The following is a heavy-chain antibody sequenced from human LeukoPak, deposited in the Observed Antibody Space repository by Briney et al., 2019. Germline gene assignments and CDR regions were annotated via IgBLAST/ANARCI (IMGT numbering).Heavy chain of an antibody. D-gene: IGHD3-10*01. V-gene: IGHV3-74*01. CDR1: GFTFSSYW. CDR2: INSDGSST. Sequence: GGSLRLSCAGSGFTFSSYWMHWVRQAPGKGLVWVSRINSDGSSTSYADSVKGRFTISRDNRKNTLYLQMNSLRAEDTAVYYCVTSWVRQQRDFWGQGTLVTVSS. J-gene: IGHJ4*02. CDR3: VTSWVRQQRDF.